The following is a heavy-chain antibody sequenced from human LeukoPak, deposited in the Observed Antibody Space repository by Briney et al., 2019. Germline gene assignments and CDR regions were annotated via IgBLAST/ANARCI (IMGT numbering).Heavy chain of an antibody. CDR2: IYYSGST. CDR1: GGSISSYY. J-gene: IGHJ5*02. V-gene: IGHV4-59*08. CDR3: ARHVSQGDLAARFGGPNWFDP. D-gene: IGHD2-15*01. Sequence: SETLSLTCTVSGGSISSYYWSWIRQPPGKGLEWIGYIYYSGSTNYNPSLKSRVTISVDTPKNQFSLKLSSVTAADTAVYYCARHVSQGDLAARFGGPNWFDPWGQGTLVTVSS.